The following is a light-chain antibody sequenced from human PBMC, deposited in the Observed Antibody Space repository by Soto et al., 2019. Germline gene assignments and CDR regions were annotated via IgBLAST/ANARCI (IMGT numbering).Light chain of an antibody. CDR2: DSS. CDR3: QQSAIPPCT. J-gene: IGKJ1*01. Sequence: EFLLLHTPDTLSLSPGGRATRSCRASQSLSSNFLAWYQQKPGQPPRLLIYDSSTRATGFPDRFSGSGSGTDFTLTIIRLEPEDFALYYCQQSAIPPCTFAQGTKLDIK. CDR1: QSLSSNF. V-gene: IGKV3-20*01.